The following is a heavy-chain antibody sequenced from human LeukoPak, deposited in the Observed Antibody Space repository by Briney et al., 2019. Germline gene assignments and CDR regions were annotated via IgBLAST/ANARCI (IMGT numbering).Heavy chain of an antibody. V-gene: IGHV4-39*01. CDR1: GGSISSSSYY. CDR3: ASLVYYYDSSAPSPYFDY. J-gene: IGHJ4*02. D-gene: IGHD3-22*01. CDR2: IYYSGST. Sequence: TSETVSHTCTVSGGSISSSSYYWGWIRQPPGKGLEWIGSIYYSGSTYYNPSLKSRVTISVDTSKNQFSLKLSSVTAAHTAVHYCASLVYYYDSSAPSPYFDYCGPGPLVTVSS.